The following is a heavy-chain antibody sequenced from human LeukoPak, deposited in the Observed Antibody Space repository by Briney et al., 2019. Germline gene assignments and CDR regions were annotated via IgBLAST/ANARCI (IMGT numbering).Heavy chain of an antibody. CDR3: AKSGEEQWVRYSFDI. Sequence: TPGGSLRLSCAASGFTFSHYTMNWVRQAPGKGLEWVSSIISSSIYIYYADSVKGRFTISRDNAKNSLFLQMSTLRAEDTAVYYCAKSGEEQWVRYSFDIWGQGTMVTVSS. J-gene: IGHJ3*02. CDR1: GFTFSHYT. CDR2: IISSSIYI. D-gene: IGHD5-12*01. V-gene: IGHV3-21*04.